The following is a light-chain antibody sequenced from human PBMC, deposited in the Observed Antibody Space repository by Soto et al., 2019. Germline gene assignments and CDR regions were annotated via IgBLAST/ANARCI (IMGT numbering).Light chain of an antibody. V-gene: IGKV3-15*01. CDR3: QQSNNWPYT. CDR1: QSVSHN. Sequence: EIVMTQSPATLSVSPGERATLSCRASQSVSHNLAWYQQKPGQGPSLLFYGASFRATGVPARFSGSGSGTDFTLTISSLQSEDFAIYFCQQSNNWPYTFGQGTKLESK. CDR2: GAS. J-gene: IGKJ2*01.